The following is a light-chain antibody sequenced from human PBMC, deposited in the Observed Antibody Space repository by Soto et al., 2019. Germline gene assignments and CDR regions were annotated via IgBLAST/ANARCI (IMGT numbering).Light chain of an antibody. CDR3: QQYGSSPRT. J-gene: IGKJ1*01. Sequence: DTVLTQSPGTLSLSPGERATLCCRASQSVSSSYLAWYQQKPGQAPRLIIYGASSRATGIPDRFSGSGAGTDFTLTISRLEPEDFAVYYCQQYGSSPRTFGQGTKVDIK. V-gene: IGKV3-20*01. CDR1: QSVSSSY. CDR2: GAS.